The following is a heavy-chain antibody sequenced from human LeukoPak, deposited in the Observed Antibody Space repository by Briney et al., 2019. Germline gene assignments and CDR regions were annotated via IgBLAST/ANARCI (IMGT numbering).Heavy chain of an antibody. CDR2: TSGSGDIT. D-gene: IGHD6-25*01. Sequence: GGSLRLSCAASGFTFRNYAMTWVRQAPGKGLEWVSRTSGSGDITLYADSVKGRFTISRDNSENTLYLQMNTLRAEDTAIYFCAKSLAARWVIEYWGQGTLVTVSS. CDR1: GFTFRNYA. J-gene: IGHJ4*02. V-gene: IGHV3-23*01. CDR3: AKSLAARWVIEY.